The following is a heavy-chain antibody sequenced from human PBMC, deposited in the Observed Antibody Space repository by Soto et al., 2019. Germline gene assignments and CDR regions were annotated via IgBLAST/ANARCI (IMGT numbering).Heavy chain of an antibody. J-gene: IGHJ4*02. V-gene: IGHV3-23*01. D-gene: IGHD5-12*01. CDR2: ISGSGGST. Sequence: GGSLRLSCAASGFTFSSYAMSWVRQAPGKGLEWVSAISGSGGSTYYADSVKGRFTISRDNSKNTLYLQMNSLRAEDTAVYYCERSIEVASFFDYWGQGTLVTVSS. CDR3: ERSIEVASFFDY. CDR1: GFTFSSYA.